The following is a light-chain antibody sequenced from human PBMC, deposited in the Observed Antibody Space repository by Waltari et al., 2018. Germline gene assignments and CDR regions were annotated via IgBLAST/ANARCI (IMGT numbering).Light chain of an antibody. Sequence: SYVLTQPPSVSVAPGEPARLTCGGNNIESKSVTGYRQRPGQAPVLGISYDSDRPSGIPDRLSGSNSGNTATLTISRVEAGDEADYYCQVWDANTDPGVFGTGTEVTVL. J-gene: IGLJ1*01. CDR1: NIESKS. V-gene: IGLV3-21*01. CDR2: YDS. CDR3: QVWDANTDPGV.